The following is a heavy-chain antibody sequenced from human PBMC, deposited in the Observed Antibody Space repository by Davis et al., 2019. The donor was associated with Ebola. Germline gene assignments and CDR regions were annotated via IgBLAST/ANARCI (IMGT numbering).Heavy chain of an antibody. CDR2: ISGSGGST. J-gene: IGHJ4*02. CDR3: ARAPTWSQINYYCFDY. Sequence: GESLKISCAASGFTFSNYWMTWVRQAPGKGLEWVSAISGSGGSTYYADSVKGRFTISRDNSKNTLYLQMNSLRAEDTAVYYCARAPTWSQINYYCFDYWGQGTLVTVSS. D-gene: IGHD3-10*01. V-gene: IGHV3-23*01. CDR1: GFTFSNYW.